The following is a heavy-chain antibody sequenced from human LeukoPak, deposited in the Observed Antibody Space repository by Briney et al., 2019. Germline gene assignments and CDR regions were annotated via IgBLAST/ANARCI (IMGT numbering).Heavy chain of an antibody. CDR1: GFTFSSYA. V-gene: IGHV3-23*01. J-gene: IGHJ4*02. CDR2: ISGSGGST. D-gene: IGHD5-18*01. Sequence: PGGSLRLSCAASGFTFSSYAMSWVRQAPGKGLEWVSAISGSGGSTYYADSVKGRFTIYRDNSKNTLYLQMNSLRAEDTAVYYCAKDDSYGSYFDYWGQGTLVTVSS. CDR3: AKDDSYGSYFDY.